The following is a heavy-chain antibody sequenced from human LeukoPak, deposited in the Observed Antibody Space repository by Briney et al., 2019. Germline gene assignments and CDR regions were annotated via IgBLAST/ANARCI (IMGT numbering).Heavy chain of an antibody. CDR2: MNPNSGNT. CDR1: GYTFTSYD. J-gene: IGHJ6*02. D-gene: IGHD6-19*01. Sequence: ASVKVSCKASGYTFTSYDINWVRQAPGQGLEWMGWMNPNSGNTGYAQRFQGRVTMTRNTSISTAYMELSSLRSEDTAVYYCARGRPWTGYSSGWYSGNYYYYGMDVWGQGTTVTVSS. CDR3: ARGRPWTGYSSGWYSGNYYYYGMDV. V-gene: IGHV1-8*01.